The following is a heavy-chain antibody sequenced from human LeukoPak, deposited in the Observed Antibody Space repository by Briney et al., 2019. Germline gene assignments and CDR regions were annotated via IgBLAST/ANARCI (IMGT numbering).Heavy chain of an antibody. V-gene: IGHV3-23*01. J-gene: IGHJ4*02. Sequence: GGSLRLSCAASGFTFSNYAMSWVRQTPGKGLEWVSTIRGSGVSTYYGDSVYADSVKGRFTISRDDSKNTLHLQMNSLRAEDTAIYYCAKDPVVFHGGSGWHYFDYWGQGTLVTVSS. CDR3: AKDPVVFHGGSGWHYFDY. CDR1: GFTFSNYA. CDR2: IRGSGVST. D-gene: IGHD6-19*01.